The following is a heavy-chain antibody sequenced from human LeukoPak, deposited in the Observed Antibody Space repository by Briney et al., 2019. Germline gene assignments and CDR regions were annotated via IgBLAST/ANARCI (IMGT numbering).Heavy chain of an antibody. Sequence: QSGGSLRLSCAASGFTFSSYGMHWVRQAPGKGLEWVAFISYDESNKYYADSVKGRFTISRDNAKNSLYLQMNSLRAEDTAVYYCAELGITMIGGVWGKGTTVTISS. V-gene: IGHV3-30*18. D-gene: IGHD3-10*02. CDR1: GFTFSSYG. CDR3: AELGITMIGGV. J-gene: IGHJ6*04. CDR2: ISYDESNK.